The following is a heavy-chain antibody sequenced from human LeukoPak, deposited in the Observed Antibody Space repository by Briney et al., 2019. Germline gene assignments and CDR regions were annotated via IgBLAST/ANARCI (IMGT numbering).Heavy chain of an antibody. CDR1: GGTISNYY. V-gene: IGHV4-4*07. D-gene: IGHD3-9*01. CDR3: ARGGVDWTFDY. Sequence: SETLSLTCTVSGGTISNYYWSWIRQPAGKGLEWIGHIYTSGSTNYNPSLKSRVTMSVDTSKNQFSLNLSSVTAADTAVYYCARGGVDWTFDYWGQGTLVTVSS. CDR2: IYTSGST. J-gene: IGHJ4*02.